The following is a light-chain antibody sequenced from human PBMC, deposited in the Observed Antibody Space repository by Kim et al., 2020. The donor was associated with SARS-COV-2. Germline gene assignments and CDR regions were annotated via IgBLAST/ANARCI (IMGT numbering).Light chain of an antibody. J-gene: IGLJ3*02. CDR2: KND. CDR3: ATWDDSLRAWV. V-gene: IGLV1-47*01. Sequence: GQAVTISFSGTHSNTGHNSVYWYQHLPGAGPKLLLYKNDRRPSGVPDRFSGSKSATSASLAISGLRSEDEADYYCATWDDSLRAWVFGGGTQLTVL. CDR1: HSNTGHNS.